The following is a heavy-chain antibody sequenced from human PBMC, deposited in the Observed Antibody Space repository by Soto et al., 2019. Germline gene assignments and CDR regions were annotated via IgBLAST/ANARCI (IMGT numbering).Heavy chain of an antibody. CDR1: GGSISSGGYY. V-gene: IGHV4-31*03. J-gene: IGHJ6*02. CDR3: ARGGRRSPAMDV. CDR2: IYYSGST. Sequence: QVQLQESGPGLVRPSQTLSLTCTVSGGSISSGGYYWSWIRQHPGKGLEWIGYIYYSGSTYYNPSLKSRVTISVDTSKNQFSLKXSSVTAXDTXXYYCARGGRRSPAMDVWGQGTTVTVSS.